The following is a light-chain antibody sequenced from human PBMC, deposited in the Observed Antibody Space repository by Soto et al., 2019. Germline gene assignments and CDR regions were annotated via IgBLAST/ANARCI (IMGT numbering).Light chain of an antibody. J-gene: IGKJ1*01. CDR2: GAS. CDR1: ETVATN. V-gene: IGKV3-15*01. Sequence: VMTQSPATLSVSPGERATISCWASETVATNMAWYQQKPGQAPRLLISGASTRAAGISDRFRGSGSGTEFTLTISSLRSEDSAIYYCQQYFEWPPMTFGQGTKVDIK. CDR3: QQYFEWPPMT.